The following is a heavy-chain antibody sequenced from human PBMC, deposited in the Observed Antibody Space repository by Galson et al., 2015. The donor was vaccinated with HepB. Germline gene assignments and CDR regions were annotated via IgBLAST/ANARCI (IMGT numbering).Heavy chain of an antibody. CDR3: ARDRPYYGSGI. CDR2: IYSGGST. Sequence: SLRLSCAASGFTVSSNYMSWVRRAPGKGLEWVSVIYSGGSTYYADSVKGRFTISRDNSKNTLYLQMNSLRAEDTAVYYCARDRPYYGSGIWGQGTLVTVSS. CDR1: GFTVSSNY. J-gene: IGHJ4*02. D-gene: IGHD3-10*01. V-gene: IGHV3-66*02.